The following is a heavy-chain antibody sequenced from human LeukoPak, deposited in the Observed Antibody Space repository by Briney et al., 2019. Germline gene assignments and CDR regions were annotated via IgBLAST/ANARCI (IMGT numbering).Heavy chain of an antibody. CDR1: GCRFTSYW. V-gene: IGHV5-51*01. D-gene: IGHD4-23*01. Sequence: GESLKISCKGSGCRFTSYWIGWVRQMPGKGLEWMGIIYPGDSDTRYSPSFQGQVTISADKSISTAYLQWSSLKASDTAMYYCARHTTVGTPSIDYWGQGTLVTVSS. CDR2: IYPGDSDT. J-gene: IGHJ4*02. CDR3: ARHTTVGTPSIDY.